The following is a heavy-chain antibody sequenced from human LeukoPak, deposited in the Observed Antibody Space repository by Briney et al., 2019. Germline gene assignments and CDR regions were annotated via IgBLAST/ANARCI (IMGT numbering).Heavy chain of an antibody. D-gene: IGHD1-26*01. Sequence: PSGTLSLTCAVSGGSISSSNWWSWVRQPPGKGLEWIGEIYHSGSTNYNPSLKSRVTISVDKSKNQFSLKLSSVTAADTAVYYCARSSGSYLGGDYYYYGMDVWGQGTTVTVSS. CDR3: ARSSGSYLGGDYYYYGMDV. V-gene: IGHV4-4*02. CDR2: IYHSGST. J-gene: IGHJ6*02. CDR1: GGSISSSNW.